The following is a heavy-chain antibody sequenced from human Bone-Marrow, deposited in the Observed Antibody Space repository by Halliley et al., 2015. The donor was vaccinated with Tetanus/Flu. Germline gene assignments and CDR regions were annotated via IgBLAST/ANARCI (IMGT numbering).Heavy chain of an antibody. V-gene: IGHV4-59*01. Sequence: LRLSCTVSGVSIITYYWSWIRQPPGKGPEWIGYIYYSGSTNFNTNYNPSLKSRVAISLDTSKSQFSLRLSSVTAADTAVYYCARFGPEKYSEYPFDIWGQGTMVTVAA. CDR2: IYYSGST. J-gene: IGHJ3*02. CDR3: ARFGPEKYSEYPFDI. D-gene: IGHD5-12*01. CDR1: GVSIITYY.